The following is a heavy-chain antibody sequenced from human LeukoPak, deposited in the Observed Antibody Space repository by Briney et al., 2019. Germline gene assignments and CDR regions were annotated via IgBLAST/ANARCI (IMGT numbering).Heavy chain of an antibody. D-gene: IGHD5-18*01. Sequence: SETLSLTCTVSGGSISSYYWSWIRQPAGKGLEWIGRIYTSGSTNYNPSLKSRVTMSVDTSKNQFPLKLSSVTAADTAVYYCARPRRGYSYALAFDIWGQGTMVTVSS. CDR3: ARPRRGYSYALAFDI. J-gene: IGHJ3*02. CDR2: IYTSGST. CDR1: GGSISSYY. V-gene: IGHV4-4*07.